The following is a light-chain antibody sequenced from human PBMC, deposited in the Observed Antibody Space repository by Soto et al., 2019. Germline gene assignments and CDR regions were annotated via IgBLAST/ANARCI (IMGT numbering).Light chain of an antibody. CDR1: QSMSSW. J-gene: IGKJ2*01. CDR2: DAS. CDR3: QQYDSYSGYT. V-gene: IGKV1-5*01. Sequence: DIPMTQSPSTLSASVGDRVTITCRASQSMSSWLAWYQQKPGKAPKLLIYDASNLESGVPSRFSGSGSGTEFTLTISSLQPDDFATYYCQQYDSYSGYTFGQGTKLEIK.